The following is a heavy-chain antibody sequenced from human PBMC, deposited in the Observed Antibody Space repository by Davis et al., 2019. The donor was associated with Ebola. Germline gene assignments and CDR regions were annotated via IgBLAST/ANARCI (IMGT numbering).Heavy chain of an antibody. Sequence: PGGSLRLSCAASGFTFSSYGMHWVRQAPGKGLEWVAFIRYDGSNKYYADSVKGRFTISRDNSKNTLYLQMNSLRAEDTALYYCAKDSGESGYYFDYWGQGTLVTVSS. V-gene: IGHV3-30*02. D-gene: IGHD1-26*01. CDR2: IRYDGSNK. J-gene: IGHJ4*02. CDR1: GFTFSSYG. CDR3: AKDSGESGYYFDY.